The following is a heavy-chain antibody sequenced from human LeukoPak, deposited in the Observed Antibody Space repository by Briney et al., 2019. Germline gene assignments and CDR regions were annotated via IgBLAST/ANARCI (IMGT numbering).Heavy chain of an antibody. CDR2: IYSGGST. Sequence: GGSLSLSCAASGFTISSNYMSWVRQAPGKGLEWVSVIYSGGSTYYADSVKGRFTISRDNSKNTLYLQMNSLRAEDTAVYYCARCIAGFDAFDIWGQGTMVTVSS. CDR1: GFTISSNY. CDR3: ARCIAGFDAFDI. V-gene: IGHV3-53*01. J-gene: IGHJ3*02. D-gene: IGHD6-13*01.